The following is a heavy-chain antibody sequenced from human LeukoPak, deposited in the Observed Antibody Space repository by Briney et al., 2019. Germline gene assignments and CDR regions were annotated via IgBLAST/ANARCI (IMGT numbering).Heavy chain of an antibody. CDR2: IWYDGSNK. V-gene: IGHV3-33*01. J-gene: IGHJ6*02. D-gene: IGHD3-9*01. CDR3: ARDAPLRYFDWLSYGMDV. Sequence: GRSLRLSCAASGFTFSSYGMHWVPQAPGKGLEGWAVIWYDGSNKYYADSVKGRFTISRDNSKNTLYLQMNSLRAEDTAVYYCARDAPLRYFDWLSYGMDVWGQGTTVTVSS. CDR1: GFTFSSYG.